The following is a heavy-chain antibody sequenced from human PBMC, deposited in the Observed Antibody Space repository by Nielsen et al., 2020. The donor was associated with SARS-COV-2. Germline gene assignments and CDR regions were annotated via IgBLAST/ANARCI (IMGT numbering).Heavy chain of an antibody. D-gene: IGHD6-19*01. Sequence: SETLSLTCTVSGGSISSSSYYWGWIRQPPGKGLEWIGSIYYSGSTYYNPSLKSRVTISVDTSKNQFSLKLSSVTAADTAVYYCARPLDHSSGWQNWFDPWGQGTLVTVSS. CDR1: GGSISSSSYY. CDR3: ARPLDHSSGWQNWFDP. CDR2: IYYSGST. J-gene: IGHJ5*02. V-gene: IGHV4-39*01.